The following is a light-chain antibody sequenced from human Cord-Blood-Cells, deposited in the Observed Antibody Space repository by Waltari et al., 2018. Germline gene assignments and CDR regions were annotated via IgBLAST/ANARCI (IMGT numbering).Light chain of an antibody. J-gene: IGLJ1*01. Sequence: SYELTQPSSVSVSPGQTARITCSGDVLAKKYARWFQQKPGQAPVLVIYKDSERPSGIPERFSGSSSGTTVTLTISGALVEDEADYYCYSAADNNRGVFGTGTKVTVL. CDR1: VLAKKY. CDR3: YSAADNNRGV. CDR2: KDS. V-gene: IGLV3-27*01.